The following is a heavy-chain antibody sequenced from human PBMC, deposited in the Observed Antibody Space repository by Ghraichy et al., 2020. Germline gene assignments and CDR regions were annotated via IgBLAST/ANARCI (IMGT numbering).Heavy chain of an antibody. CDR1: GFTFGDHY. CDR3: ATWIAGDPRY. Sequence: GESLNISCAASGFTFGDHYMDWVRQAPGKGLEWVGRIKNRGGSYATEYAAALTDRFSISRDESRKSVYMQMSSLRLEDTAVYFCATWIAGDPRYWGQGTLVTVSS. D-gene: IGHD1-26*01. J-gene: IGHJ4*02. V-gene: IGHV3-72*01. CDR2: IKNRGGSYAT.